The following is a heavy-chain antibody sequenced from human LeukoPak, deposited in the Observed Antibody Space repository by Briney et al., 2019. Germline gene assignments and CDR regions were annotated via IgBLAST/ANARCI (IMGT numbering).Heavy chain of an antibody. CDR3: AKEDAYYYGSGSYN. J-gene: IGHJ4*02. Sequence: GGSLRLSCAASGFTFSSHAMSWVRQAPGKGLEWVSAISGSGGSTYYVDSVKGRFTISRDNSKNTLYLQMNSLRAEDTAVYYCAKEDAYYYGSGSYNWGQGTLVTVSS. V-gene: IGHV3-23*01. D-gene: IGHD3-10*01. CDR2: ISGSGGST. CDR1: GFTFSSHA.